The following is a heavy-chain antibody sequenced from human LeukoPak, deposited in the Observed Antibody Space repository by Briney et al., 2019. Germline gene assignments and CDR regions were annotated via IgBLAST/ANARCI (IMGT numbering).Heavy chain of an antibody. V-gene: IGHV3-23*01. D-gene: IGHD5/OR15-5a*01. CDR1: RFTFSSYA. CDR3: GKGDCGVYVGWICP. J-gene: IGHJ5*02. Sequence: GGSVRLSCAASRFTFSSYAMSWVRQAPGKGLEGVSAISGSDGSTYYADSVKGRFTISRDTSKNTLYLQMNGQRAEETAVYYFGKGDCGVYVGWICPGGERTRDTVSS. CDR2: ISGSDGST.